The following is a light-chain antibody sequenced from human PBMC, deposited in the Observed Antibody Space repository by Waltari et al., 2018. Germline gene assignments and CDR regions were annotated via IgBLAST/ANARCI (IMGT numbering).Light chain of an antibody. Sequence: EIVLTQSPGTLSLSPGERATLPCRASQSISSSFLAWYQVTPGQAPRLLIFAAATRAADIPDRISGSGSGADFTLTISRLEPEDFAVYVCHQHDTSPWTFGPGTRVELK. J-gene: IGKJ1*01. V-gene: IGKV3-20*01. CDR2: AAA. CDR3: HQHDTSPWT. CDR1: QSISSSF.